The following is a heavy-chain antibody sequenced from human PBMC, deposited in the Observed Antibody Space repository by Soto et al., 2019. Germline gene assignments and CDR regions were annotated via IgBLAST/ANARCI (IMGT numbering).Heavy chain of an antibody. V-gene: IGHV3-74*01. D-gene: IGHD4-4*01. CDR3: AREVLSNHDYDGFDT. CDR2: INTDGRAT. CDR1: GFSFRSHW. J-gene: IGHJ3*02. Sequence: EVQLVESGGGLVQPGGSLRLSCGASGFSFRSHWMHWDRQAPGKGLMWVSQINTDGRATSYADSVKGRFTISRDNAKNTLYLQMNSLRVEDTAVYFCAREVLSNHDYDGFDTWGQGTLVTVSP.